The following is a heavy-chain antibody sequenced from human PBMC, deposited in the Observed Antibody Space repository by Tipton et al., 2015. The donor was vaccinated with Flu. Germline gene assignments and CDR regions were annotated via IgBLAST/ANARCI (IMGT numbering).Heavy chain of an antibody. V-gene: IGHV3-49*03. CDR2: IRTKVYGGTT. D-gene: IGHD6-13*01. Sequence: QLVQSGGGLVQPGGSLRLSCTASGFTLDDYVVSWFRQAPGKGLEWVGFIRTKVYGGTTEYAASVKGRFTISRDDSKTIAYLQMNSLNTEDTGVYYCTRGSTSSWLWGQGTLVTVSS. CDR1: GFTLDDYV. J-gene: IGHJ4*02. CDR3: TRGSTSSWL.